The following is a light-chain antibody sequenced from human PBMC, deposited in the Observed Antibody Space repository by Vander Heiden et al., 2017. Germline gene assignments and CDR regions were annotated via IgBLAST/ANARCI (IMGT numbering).Light chain of an antibody. CDR1: QSISSY. CDR3: QQYDSYSWT. V-gene: IGKV1-39*01. J-gene: IGKJ1*01. CDR2: AAS. Sequence: IRMTQSPSSLSASVGDRVTITCRASQSISSYLHWYQQKPGKAPKLLIYAASSLQSGVPSRFSGSGSGTDFTLTISSLQPEDFATYYCQQYDSYSWTFGQGTKVEIK.